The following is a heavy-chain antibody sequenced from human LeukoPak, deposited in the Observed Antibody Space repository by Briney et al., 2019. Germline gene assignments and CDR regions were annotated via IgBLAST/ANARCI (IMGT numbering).Heavy chain of an antibody. V-gene: IGHV3-66*01. CDR3: AFGVYYFDY. CDR1: GFTFSSYA. CDR2: IYSGGST. D-gene: IGHD3-10*01. J-gene: IGHJ4*02. Sequence: SGGSLRLSCAASGFTFSSYAMSWVRQAPGKGLEWVSVIYSGGSTYYADSVKGRFTISRDNSKNTLYLQMNSLRAEDTAVYCCAFGVYYFDYWGQGTLVTVSS.